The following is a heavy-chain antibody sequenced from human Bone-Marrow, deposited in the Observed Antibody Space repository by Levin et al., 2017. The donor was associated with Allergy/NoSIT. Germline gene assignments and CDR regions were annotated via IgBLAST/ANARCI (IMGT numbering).Heavy chain of an antibody. J-gene: IGHJ4*02. CDR3: ARQSDELPPYDGEWVEEHYFDY. V-gene: IGHV5-51*01. CDR2: IYPGDSET. CDR1: GYQFTDYW. Sequence: PGGSLRLSCQGSGYQFTDYWIGWVRQLPGKGLEWMGNIYPGDSETRSSPSFQGQVTISVDKSTNTAYLQRDSLRASDTGMYYCARQSDELPPYDGEWVEEHYFDYWGQGTLVTVSS. D-gene: IGHD3-10*01.